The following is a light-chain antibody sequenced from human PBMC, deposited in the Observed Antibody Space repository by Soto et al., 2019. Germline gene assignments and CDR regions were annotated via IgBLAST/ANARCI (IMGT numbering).Light chain of an antibody. CDR3: SSYTSRNTEV. Sequence: QSVLTQPASVSGSPGQSITISCTGTSSDIGAYNYVSWYQHHPGKAPKLIIYDVSTRPSGVSDRFSASKSGSTASLTISELQADDEADYYCSSYTSRNTEVFGTGTKLTVL. CDR1: SSDIGAYNY. J-gene: IGLJ1*01. CDR2: DVS. V-gene: IGLV2-14*03.